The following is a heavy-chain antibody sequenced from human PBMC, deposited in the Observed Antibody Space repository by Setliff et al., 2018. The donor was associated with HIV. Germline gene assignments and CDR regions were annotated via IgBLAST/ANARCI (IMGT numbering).Heavy chain of an antibody. V-gene: IGHV4-38-2*01. D-gene: IGHD4-17*01. CDR2: IYHSGTT. CDR3: ARVRQVSDYGDYDYYFDY. CDR1: GYSISSGSY. J-gene: IGHJ4*02. Sequence: TSETLSLTCAVSGYSISSGSYWAWIRQPPGKGLEWIGSIYHSGTTYYNPSLKSRVTISVDTSKNQFSLKLSSVTAADTAVYYCARVRQVSDYGDYDYYFDYWGQGALVTVS.